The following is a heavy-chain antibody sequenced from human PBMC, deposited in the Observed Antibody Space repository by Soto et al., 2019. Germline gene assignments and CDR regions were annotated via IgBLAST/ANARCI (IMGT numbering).Heavy chain of an antibody. CDR2: ISGSGGST. CDR3: AKDLGDCSGGSCYSHFDY. D-gene: IGHD2-15*01. CDR1: GFTFSSYA. V-gene: IGHV3-23*01. J-gene: IGHJ4*02. Sequence: GGSLRLSCAASGFTFSSYAMSWVRQAPGKGLEWVSAISGSGGSTYYADSVKGRFTISRDNSKNTLYLQMNSLRAEDTAVYYCAKDLGDCSGGSCYSHFDYWGQGTLVTVSS.